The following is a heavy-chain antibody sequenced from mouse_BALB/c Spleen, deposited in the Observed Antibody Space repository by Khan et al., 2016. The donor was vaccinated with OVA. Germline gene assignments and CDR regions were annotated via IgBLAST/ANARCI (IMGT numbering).Heavy chain of an antibody. V-gene: IGHV5-9-3*01. CDR2: VSSGGSYT. J-gene: IGHJ2*01. CDR3: ARQGGIDDGPFDY. Sequence: EVELVESGGGLVKPGGSLKLSCAASGFTFNNYAMSWVRQTPEKRLEWVATVSSGGSYTYYPDSVKGRFTISRDNAKNTLYLQMSSLRSEDTAMYYCARQGGIDDGPFDYGGQGTTLTVSS. CDR1: GFTFNNYA. D-gene: IGHD2-3*01.